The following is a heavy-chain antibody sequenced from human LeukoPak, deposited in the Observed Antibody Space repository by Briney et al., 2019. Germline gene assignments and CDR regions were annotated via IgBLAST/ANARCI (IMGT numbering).Heavy chain of an antibody. CDR2: INHSGST. D-gene: IGHD2-2*01. CDR1: GGSFSGYY. J-gene: IGHJ4*02. V-gene: IGHV4-34*01. Sequence: SETLSLTCAVYGGSFSGYYWSWIRQPPGNGLEWIGEINHSGSTNYNPSLKSRVTISVDTSKNQFSLKLSSVTAADTAVYYCARVRDCSSTSCYPRRYYFDYWGQGTLVTVSS. CDR3: ARVRDCSSTSCYPRRYYFDY.